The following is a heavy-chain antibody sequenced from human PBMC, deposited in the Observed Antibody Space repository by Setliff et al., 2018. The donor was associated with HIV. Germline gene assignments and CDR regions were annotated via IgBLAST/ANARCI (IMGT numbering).Heavy chain of an antibody. V-gene: IGHV5-51*01. CDR2: IYPADSDT. CDR1: GYTFNTYW. Sequence: PGESLKISCKGSGYTFNTYWIAWVRQMPGKGLEWMGIIYPADSDTRYSPSFQGQVTISADKSISTAYLQWSRLKASDTAMYYCARHGNPTGYSSSWYGGDFDYWGQGTLVTVS. D-gene: IGHD6-13*01. CDR3: ARHGNPTGYSSSWYGGDFDY. J-gene: IGHJ4*02.